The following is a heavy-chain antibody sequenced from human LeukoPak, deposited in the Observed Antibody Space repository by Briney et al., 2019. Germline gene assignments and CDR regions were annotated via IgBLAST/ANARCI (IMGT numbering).Heavy chain of an antibody. D-gene: IGHD3-22*01. CDR2: INWNGGST. Sequence: PGGSLRLSCAASGFTFDDYGMSWVRQVPGKGLEWVSGINWNGGSTGYADSVKGRFTISRDNAKNSLYLHMNSLRAEDTALYYCARAGYHDSSGPSPYYYYYVDVWGKGTTVTVSS. V-gene: IGHV3-20*04. CDR1: GFTFDDYG. CDR3: ARAGYHDSSGPSPYYYYYVDV. J-gene: IGHJ6*03.